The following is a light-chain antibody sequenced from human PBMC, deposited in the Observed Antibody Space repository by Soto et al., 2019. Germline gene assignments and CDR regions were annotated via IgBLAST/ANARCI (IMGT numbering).Light chain of an antibody. J-gene: IGKJ2*01. V-gene: IGKV3-20*01. CDR2: GAS. Sequence: ETVLTQSPGTLSLSPGERATLSCRASQTVSSNYLAWYQQKPGQAPRLLIYGASSRAPGIPDRFSGSGSGTYFTLTITSLEPEDFAVYYCQQYGSSPRTFGQGTKLQI. CDR1: QTVSSNY. CDR3: QQYGSSPRT.